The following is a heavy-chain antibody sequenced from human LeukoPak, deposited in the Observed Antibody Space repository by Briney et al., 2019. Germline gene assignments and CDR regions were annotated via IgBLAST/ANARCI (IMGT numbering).Heavy chain of an antibody. CDR1: GFSFSNYA. V-gene: IGHV3-23*01. Sequence: PGGSLRLSCAASGFSFSNYAMSWVRQAPGKGLEWVSGVSASGASTYSEDSVKGRFIISGDNSKNTVFLQMNSLRAEDTAVYYCARQHTGWYVGYWGQGILVTVSS. CDR3: ARQHTGWYVGY. CDR2: VSASGAST. D-gene: IGHD6-19*01. J-gene: IGHJ4*02.